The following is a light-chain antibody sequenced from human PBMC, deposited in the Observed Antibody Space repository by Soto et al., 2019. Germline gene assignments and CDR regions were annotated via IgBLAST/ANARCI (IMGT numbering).Light chain of an antibody. J-gene: IGKJ2*01. CDR1: RGINNY. CDR3: QQYINHPYT. CDR2: AAS. Sequence: DIPMTQSPSSLSASVGDTVTITCRASRGINNYLAWFQQRPEKAPRSLIYAASSLQSGVPWRFSGSGSGTDFTLTITNLQPEDFATYYCQQYINHPYTFGQGTTLGIK. V-gene: IGKV1-16*01.